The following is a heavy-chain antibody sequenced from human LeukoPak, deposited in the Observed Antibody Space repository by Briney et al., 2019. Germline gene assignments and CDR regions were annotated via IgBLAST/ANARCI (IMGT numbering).Heavy chain of an antibody. CDR2: ISSSGTTI. V-gene: IGHV3-48*03. CDR3: ARGGYSSGWYYHAFDI. CDR1: GFIFSSYE. D-gene: IGHD6-13*01. Sequence: TGGSLILSCAASGFIFSSYEMNWVRQAPGKGLEWVSYISSSGTTIYYADSVKGRFTISRDNAKNSLYLQMNSLRAEDTAVFYCARGGYSSGWYYHAFDIWGPGTMVTVSS. J-gene: IGHJ3*02.